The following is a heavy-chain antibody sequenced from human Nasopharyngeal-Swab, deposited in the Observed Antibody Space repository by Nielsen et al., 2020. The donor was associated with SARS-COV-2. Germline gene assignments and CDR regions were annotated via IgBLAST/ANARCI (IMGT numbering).Heavy chain of an antibody. V-gene: IGHV4-39*07. CDR3: ARGSEGGIAARQPNFDY. D-gene: IGHD6-6*01. CDR2: IYYSGST. Sequence: WIRQPPGKGLEWIGSIYYSGSTNYNPSLKSRVTISVDTSKNQFSLKLSSVTAADTAVYYCARGSEGGIAARQPNFDYRGQGTLVTVSS. J-gene: IGHJ4*02.